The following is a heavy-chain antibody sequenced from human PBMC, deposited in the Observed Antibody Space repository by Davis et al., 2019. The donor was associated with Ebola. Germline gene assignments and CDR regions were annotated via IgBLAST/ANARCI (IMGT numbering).Heavy chain of an antibody. CDR2: INHSGST. D-gene: IGHD1-26*01. J-gene: IGHJ5*02. Sequence: MPSETLSLTCAVSGWSFSGYYWSWIRQPPGKGLEWIGEINHSGSTNYNPSLKSRVTISVDTSKNQFSLKLSSVTAADTAVYYCARVVGATTGWFDPWGQGTLVTVSS. CDR1: GWSFSGYY. V-gene: IGHV4-34*01. CDR3: ARVVGATTGWFDP.